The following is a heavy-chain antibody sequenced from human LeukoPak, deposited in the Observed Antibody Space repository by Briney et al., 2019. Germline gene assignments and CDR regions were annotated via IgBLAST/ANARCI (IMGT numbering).Heavy chain of an antibody. V-gene: IGHV4-31*03. J-gene: IGHJ6*02. CDR3: ARDTPGPGYGMDV. CDR2: IYYSGST. Sequence: SQTLSLTCTVSGGSISIGGYYWSWIRQHPGKGLEWIGYIYYSGSTYYNPSLKSRVTISVDTSKNQFSLKLSSVTAADTAVYYCARDTPGPGYGMDVWGQGTTVTVSS. CDR1: GGSISIGGYY. D-gene: IGHD2-15*01.